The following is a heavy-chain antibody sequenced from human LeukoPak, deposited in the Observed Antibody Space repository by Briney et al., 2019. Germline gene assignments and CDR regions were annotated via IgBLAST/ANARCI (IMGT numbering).Heavy chain of an antibody. V-gene: IGHV3-48*03. CDR1: GFTFSYFE. CDR3: ARVNFDLSTGSYRGYYYYGMDV. Sequence: PGGSLRLSCAASGFTFSYFEMNWVRQAPGKGLEWLSYISLSGSTIYYADSVKGRFTISRDNAKSSLYLQMNSLRAEDTAVYYCARVNFDLSTGSYRGYYYYGMDVWGPGTTVTVSS. D-gene: IGHD3-9*01. CDR2: ISLSGSTI. J-gene: IGHJ6*02.